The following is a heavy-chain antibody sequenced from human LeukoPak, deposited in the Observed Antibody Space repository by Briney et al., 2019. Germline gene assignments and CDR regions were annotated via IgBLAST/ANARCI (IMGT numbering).Heavy chain of an antibody. V-gene: IGHV3-23*01. CDR1: GFTFCSYA. CDR2: ISGSGGST. J-gene: IGHJ4*02. D-gene: IGHD6-13*01. CDR3: AKSRSYSSSWYRAGGGY. Sequence: GGSLRLSCAASGFTFCSYAMSWVRQAPGKGLEWVSAISGSGGSTYYADSVKGRFTISRDNSKNTLYLQMNSLRAEDTAVYYCAKSRSYSSSWYRAGGGYWGQGTLVTVSS.